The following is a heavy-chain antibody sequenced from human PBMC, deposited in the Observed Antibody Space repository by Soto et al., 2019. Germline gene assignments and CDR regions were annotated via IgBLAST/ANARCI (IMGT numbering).Heavy chain of an antibody. V-gene: IGHV4-31*03. D-gene: IGHD3-3*01. J-gene: IGHJ6*03. CDR1: GGSISSGGYY. Sequence: QVQLQESGPGLVKPSQTLSLTCTVSGGSISSGGYYWSWIRQHPGKGLEWIGYIYYSGSTYYNPSLKSRVTISVVTCKNQFSLMLSSMTAATTAGYYCARQYYDCWSGYPDAAYYYYMDVWGKGTTVTVSS. CDR3: ARQYYDCWSGYPDAAYYYYMDV. CDR2: IYYSGST.